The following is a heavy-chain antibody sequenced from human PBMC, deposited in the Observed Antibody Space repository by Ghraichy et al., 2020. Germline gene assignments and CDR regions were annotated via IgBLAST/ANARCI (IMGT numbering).Heavy chain of an antibody. CDR1: GGSISSGGYS. D-gene: IGHD3-10*01. V-gene: IGHV4-30-2*01. Sequence: SQTLSLTCAVSGGSISSGGYSWSWIRQPPGKGLEWIGYIYHSGSTYYNPSLKSRVTISVDRSKNQFSLKLSSVTAADTAVYYCARDITTRGWFDPWGQGTLVTVSS. J-gene: IGHJ5*02. CDR3: ARDITTRGWFDP. CDR2: IYHSGST.